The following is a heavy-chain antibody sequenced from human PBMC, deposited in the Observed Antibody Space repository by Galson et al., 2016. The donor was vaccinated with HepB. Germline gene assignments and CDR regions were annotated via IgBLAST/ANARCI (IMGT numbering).Heavy chain of an antibody. CDR3: ARAQALGFKMSHLDQ. D-gene: IGHD5-24*01. J-gene: IGHJ4*02. Sequence: QSGAEVKKPGESLKISCRGSGFTFSTHWIAWVRQMPGKGLEWMGIIYPGDSDTRYGPSFQGQVTFPADKANSTAYLQWGSLKASDTAVYYCARAQALGFKMSHLDQWGQGTLVSVSS. V-gene: IGHV5-51*01. CDR2: IYPGDSDT. CDR1: GFTFSTHW.